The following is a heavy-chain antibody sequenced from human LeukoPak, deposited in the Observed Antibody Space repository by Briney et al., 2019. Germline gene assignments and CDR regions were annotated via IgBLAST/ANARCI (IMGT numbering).Heavy chain of an antibody. J-gene: IGHJ4*02. CDR1: GFTVRKEY. Sequence: GSLRLSCAASGFTVRKEYMTWVRQAPGKGLEWVSYISSSGSTIYYADSVKGRFTISRDNAKNSLYLQMNSLRAEDTAVYYCAKDMAYYDILTGFLSFHYWGQGTLVTVSS. D-gene: IGHD3-9*01. CDR3: AKDMAYYDILTGFLSFHY. CDR2: ISSSGSTI. V-gene: IGHV3-11*01.